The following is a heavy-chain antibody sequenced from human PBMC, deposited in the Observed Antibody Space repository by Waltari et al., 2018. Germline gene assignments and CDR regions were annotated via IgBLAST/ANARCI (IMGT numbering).Heavy chain of an antibody. CDR3: ASEIVGDILDDAMDV. J-gene: IGHJ6*02. CDR2: ISSSSSYI. Sequence: EVQLVESGGGLVTPGGSLRLSCAASGFTFSSYSMDWVRQAPGRGLERVSSISSSSSYIYYADSVKGRFTISRDNAKNSLYLQMNSLRAEDTAVYYCASEIVGDILDDAMDVWGQGTTVTVSS. D-gene: IGHD1-26*01. V-gene: IGHV3-21*01. CDR1: GFTFSSYS.